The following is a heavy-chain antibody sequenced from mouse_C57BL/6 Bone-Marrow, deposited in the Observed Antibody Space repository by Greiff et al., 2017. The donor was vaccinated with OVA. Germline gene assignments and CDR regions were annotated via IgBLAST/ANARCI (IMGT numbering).Heavy chain of an antibody. CDR2: IDPSDSYT. V-gene: IGHV1-50*01. CDR1: GYTFTSYW. CDR3: ASAVFAY. Sequence: QLQQSGAELVKPGASVKLSCKASGYTFTSYWMQWVKQRPGQGLEWIGEIDPSDSYTNYNQKFKGKATLTVDTSSSTAYMQLNSLTSEDSAVYYCASAVFAYWGQGTLVTVSA. J-gene: IGHJ3*01.